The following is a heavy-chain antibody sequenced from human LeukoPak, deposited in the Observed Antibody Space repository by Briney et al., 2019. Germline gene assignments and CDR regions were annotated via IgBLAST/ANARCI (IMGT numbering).Heavy chain of an antibody. J-gene: IGHJ5*02. Sequence: GASVKVSCKASGGTFSSYAISWVRQAPGQGLEWMGGIIPIFGTANYAQKFQGRVTITADKSTSTAYMELSSLRSEDTAVYYCARGDIVGATSSWFDPWGQGTLVTVSS. CDR2: IIPIFGTA. CDR1: GGTFSSYA. D-gene: IGHD1-26*01. V-gene: IGHV1-69*06. CDR3: ARGDIVGATSSWFDP.